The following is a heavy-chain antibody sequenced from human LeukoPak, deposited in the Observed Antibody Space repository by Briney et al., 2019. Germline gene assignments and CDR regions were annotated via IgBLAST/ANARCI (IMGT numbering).Heavy chain of an antibody. Sequence: QAGGSLRLSCAASGFTFSSSGMHWVRQAPGKGLEWVAFIRYDGSNKYYADSVKGRFTISRDNSKNTLYLQMNSLRAEDTAVYYCAKGGSYYRTFDYWGQGTLVTVSS. J-gene: IGHJ4*02. CDR3: AKGGSYYRTFDY. CDR2: IRYDGSNK. CDR1: GFTFSSSG. V-gene: IGHV3-30*02. D-gene: IGHD1-26*01.